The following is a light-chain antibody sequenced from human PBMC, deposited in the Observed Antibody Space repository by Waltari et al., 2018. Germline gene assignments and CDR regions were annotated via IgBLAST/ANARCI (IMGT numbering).Light chain of an antibody. V-gene: IGKV3-15*01. Sequence: ERVMTQSPATLSVSPGERATLSCRASQSVSSNLAWYQQKPGQAPRLLLYGASTRATGIPARFSGSGSGTEFTLTISSLQSEDFAVYYCQQYNNWPYTFGQGTKLEIK. CDR2: GAS. CDR1: QSVSSN. CDR3: QQYNNWPYT. J-gene: IGKJ2*01.